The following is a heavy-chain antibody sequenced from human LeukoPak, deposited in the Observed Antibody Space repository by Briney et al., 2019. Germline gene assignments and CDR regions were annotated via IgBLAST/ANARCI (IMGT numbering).Heavy chain of an antibody. CDR2: IIPIFGTA. J-gene: IGHJ4*02. CDR3: ARWYLQWLAFDY. D-gene: IGHD6-19*01. V-gene: IGHV1-69*13. CDR1: GGTFSSYA. Sequence: ASVKVSCKASGGTFSSYAISWVRQAPGQGLEWMGGIIPIFGTANYAQKFQGRVTITPDESTSTAYMELSRLRSDDTAVYYCARWYLQWLAFDYWGQGTLVTVSS.